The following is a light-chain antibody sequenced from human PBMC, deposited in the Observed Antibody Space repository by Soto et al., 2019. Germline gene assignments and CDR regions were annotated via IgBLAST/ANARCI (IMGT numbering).Light chain of an antibody. Sequence: DIPMTKSPSSLSASVRARVTITCRASQSISSSLNWYQQKPGKTPQLLIYAASSLQSGVPSRFSGSGSGTDFTLTIISLQPEEFATYYCQQSDSTPRTFGQGTKVEIK. CDR3: QQSDSTPRT. V-gene: IGKV1-39*01. CDR2: AAS. J-gene: IGKJ1*01. CDR1: QSISSS.